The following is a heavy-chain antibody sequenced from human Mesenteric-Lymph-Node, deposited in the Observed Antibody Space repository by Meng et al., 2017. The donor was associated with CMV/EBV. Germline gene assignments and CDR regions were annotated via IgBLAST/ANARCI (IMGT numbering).Heavy chain of an antibody. Sequence: ASGLTFSTYAMHWVRQAPGKGLEYVSSITSNGGSTYHANSVKGRFTISRDNSKNTLYLQMGSLRAEDMAVYYCARASGSYYSDWFDPWGQGTLVTVSS. CDR2: ITSNGGST. CDR3: ARASGSYYSDWFDP. CDR1: GLTFSTYA. J-gene: IGHJ5*02. V-gene: IGHV3-64*01. D-gene: IGHD1-26*01.